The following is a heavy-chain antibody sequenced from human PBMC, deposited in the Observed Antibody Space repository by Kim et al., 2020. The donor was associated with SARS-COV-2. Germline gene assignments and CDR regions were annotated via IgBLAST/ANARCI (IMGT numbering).Heavy chain of an antibody. Sequence: NPSLKSRVTISVDTSKNQFSLKLSSVTAADTAVYYCARQRVYSSSRFDPWGQGTLVTVSS. D-gene: IGHD6-13*01. V-gene: IGHV4-39*01. CDR3: ARQRVYSSSRFDP. J-gene: IGHJ5*02.